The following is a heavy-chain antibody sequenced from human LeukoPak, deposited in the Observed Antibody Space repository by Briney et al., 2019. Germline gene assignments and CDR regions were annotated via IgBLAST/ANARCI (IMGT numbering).Heavy chain of an antibody. D-gene: IGHD3-3*01. J-gene: IGHJ4*02. CDR3: ARLTIFGGASDY. CDR2: IYYSGST. Sequence: SEPLSLTCTVSGASISSSSYYWGWIRQPPGKGLEWIGSIYYSGSTYYNPSLKSRVTISVDTSKNQFSLKLSSVTAADTAVYYGARLTIFGGASDYWGQGTLVTVSS. CDR1: GASISSSSYY. V-gene: IGHV4-39*01.